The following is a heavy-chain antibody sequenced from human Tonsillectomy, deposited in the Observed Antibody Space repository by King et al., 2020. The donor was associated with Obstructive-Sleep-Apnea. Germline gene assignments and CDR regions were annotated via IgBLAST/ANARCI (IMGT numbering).Heavy chain of an antibody. Sequence: TLKESGPTLVKPPQTLTLTCTFSGFSLSTSGVGVGWIRQPPGKALEWLALIYWDDDKRYSPSLKSRLTITKDTPKNQVVLTMTNMDPVDTATYYCAHLYYDFWSAYYKEGWFDPWGQGTLVTVSS. CDR3: AHLYYDFWSAYYKEGWFDP. D-gene: IGHD3-3*01. CDR1: GFSLSTSGVG. CDR2: IYWDDDK. J-gene: IGHJ5*02. V-gene: IGHV2-5*02.